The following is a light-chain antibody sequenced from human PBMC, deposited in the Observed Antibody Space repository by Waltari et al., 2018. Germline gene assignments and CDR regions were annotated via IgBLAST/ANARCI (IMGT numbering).Light chain of an antibody. CDR1: SSDVGLYNF. Sequence: QSALTQPASVSGSPGQSITISCTGTSSDVGLYNFVSWYQQHPGKAPKLVIYDVSERPAGVSERFAGPKSGNTASLTISGLQAEDESDYYCNSYAGSSSWVFGGGTKLTVL. V-gene: IGLV2-14*01. CDR2: DVS. CDR3: NSYAGSSSWV. J-gene: IGLJ3*02.